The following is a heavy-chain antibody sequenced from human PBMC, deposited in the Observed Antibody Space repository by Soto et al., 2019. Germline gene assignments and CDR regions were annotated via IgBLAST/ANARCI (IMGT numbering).Heavy chain of an antibody. CDR1: GFTFSTYA. J-gene: IGHJ4*02. V-gene: IGHV3-23*01. D-gene: IGHD5-18*01. CDR2: ISPNGDAT. CDR3: AREDTYGYFPY. Sequence: GGSLRLSCAASGFTFSTYAMSWVRQAPGKGLEWVSAISPNGDATYYADSVKGRFTISRDNSRNTLYLQMNSLRAEDTAVYYCAREDTYGYFPYWGQGTRVTVSS.